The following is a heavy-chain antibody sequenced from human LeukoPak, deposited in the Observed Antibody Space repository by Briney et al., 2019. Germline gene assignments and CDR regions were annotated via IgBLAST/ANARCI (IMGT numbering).Heavy chain of an antibody. CDR1: GFTFSSYE. J-gene: IGHJ4*02. Sequence: GGSLRLSCAASGFTFSSYEMNWVRQAPGKGLEWVSYISSSGSNIYYADSVKGRFTISRDNSKNTLYLQMNGLRAEDTAVYYCARLTGEFGYYFDYWGQGTLVTVSS. V-gene: IGHV3-48*03. CDR3: ARLTGEFGYYFDY. CDR2: ISSSGSNI. D-gene: IGHD7-27*01.